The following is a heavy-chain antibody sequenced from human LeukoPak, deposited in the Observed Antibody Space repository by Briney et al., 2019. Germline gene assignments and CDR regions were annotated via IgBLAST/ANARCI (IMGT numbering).Heavy chain of an antibody. CDR3: ARVELLVHADLTNPGVVSAFDI. CDR1: GGSISSSSYY. D-gene: IGHD3-10*01. Sequence: SETLSLTCTVSGGSISSSSYYWGWIRQPPGQGLEYIGSIYYSGSTYYNPSLKSRVTISVDTSKNQFSLKLSSVTAADTAVYYCARVELLVHADLTNPGVVSAFDIWGQGTMVTVSS. J-gene: IGHJ3*02. CDR2: IYYSGST. V-gene: IGHV4-39*07.